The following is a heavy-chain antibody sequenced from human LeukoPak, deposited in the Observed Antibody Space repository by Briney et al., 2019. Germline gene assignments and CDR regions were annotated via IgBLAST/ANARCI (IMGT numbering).Heavy chain of an antibody. J-gene: IGHJ4*02. V-gene: IGHV3-30*04. CDR3: ARDGYSSGWYGLYFDY. Sequence: GGSLRLSCAASGFTFSSYAMHWVRQAPGKGLEWVAVISYDGSNKYYADSVKGRFTISRDNSKNTLYLQMNSLRAEDTAVYYCARDGYSSGWYGLYFDYWGQGTLVTVSS. CDR2: ISYDGSNK. D-gene: IGHD6-19*01. CDR1: GFTFSSYA.